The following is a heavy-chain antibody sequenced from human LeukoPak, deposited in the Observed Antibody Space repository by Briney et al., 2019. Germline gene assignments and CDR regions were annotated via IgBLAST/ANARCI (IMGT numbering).Heavy chain of an antibody. Sequence: ASVEVSCKASGYTFTGYYMHWVRQAPGQGLEWMGWINPNSGGTNYAQKFQGRVTMTRDTSISTAYMELSRLRSDDTAVYYCARDDDDGDYGRFDYWGQGTLVTVSS. D-gene: IGHD4-17*01. J-gene: IGHJ4*02. V-gene: IGHV1-2*02. CDR2: INPNSGGT. CDR3: ARDDDDGDYGRFDY. CDR1: GYTFTGYY.